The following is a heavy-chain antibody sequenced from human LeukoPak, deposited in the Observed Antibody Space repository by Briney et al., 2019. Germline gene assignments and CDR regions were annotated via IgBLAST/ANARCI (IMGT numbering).Heavy chain of an antibody. J-gene: IGHJ5*02. CDR3: ATSSVYGTFSFFDP. V-gene: IGHV1-8*01. CDR2: MNPYNGDT. D-gene: IGHD5/OR15-5a*01. Sequence: GASVRVSCKASGTTFTNNDIIWVRQATGQGLEWMGWMNPYNGDTGYAQKFQGRVTLTRDTSTTTAYMELSGLKPDDSAVYYCATSSVYGTFSFFDPWGQGSLVTVSS. CDR1: GTTFTNND.